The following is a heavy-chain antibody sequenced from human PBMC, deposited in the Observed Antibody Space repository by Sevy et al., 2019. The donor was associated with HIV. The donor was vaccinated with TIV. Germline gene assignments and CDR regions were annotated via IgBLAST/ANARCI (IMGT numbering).Heavy chain of an antibody. D-gene: IGHD3-22*01. CDR2: FDPEDGET. CDR3: AITKDYYDNSGYPFDY. V-gene: IGHV1-24*01. J-gene: IGHJ4*02. Sequence: ASVKVSCKVFGYTLSELSMHWVRQTPGKGLEWMGSFDPEDGETIYAQKFQGRVAMTEDTSTDTAYMELRSLRSGDTAVFYCAITKDYYDNSGYPFDYWGQGTLVTFSS. CDR1: GYTLSELS.